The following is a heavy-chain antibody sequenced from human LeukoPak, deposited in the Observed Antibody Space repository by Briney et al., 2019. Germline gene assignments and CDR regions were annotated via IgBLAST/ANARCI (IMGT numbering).Heavy chain of an antibody. D-gene: IGHD3-10*01. CDR3: ARGSYGSGSYYSDY. J-gene: IGHJ4*02. Sequence: GGSLRLSCAASGFTFSSYEMNWVRQAPGKGLEWVSYISSSGSTIYYADSVKGRFTISRDNAKNSLYLQMNSLRAEDTAVYYCARGSYGSGSYYSDYWGQGTLVTVSS. CDR1: GFTFSSYE. CDR2: ISSSGSTI. V-gene: IGHV3-48*03.